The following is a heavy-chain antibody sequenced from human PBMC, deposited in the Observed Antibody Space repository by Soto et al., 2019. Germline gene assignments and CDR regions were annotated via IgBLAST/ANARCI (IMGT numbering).Heavy chain of an antibody. D-gene: IGHD2-15*01. CDR1: GFTVSSNY. V-gene: IGHV3-53*01. CDR3: ARQVVAAIRYYYYYYGMDV. Sequence: TGGSLRLSCAASGFTVSSNYMSWVRQAPGKGLEWVSVIYSGGSTYYADAVKGRFTISRDNSKNTLYLQMNSLRAEDTAVYYCARQVVAAIRYYYYYYGMDVWGQGTTVTVSS. CDR2: IYSGGST. J-gene: IGHJ6*02.